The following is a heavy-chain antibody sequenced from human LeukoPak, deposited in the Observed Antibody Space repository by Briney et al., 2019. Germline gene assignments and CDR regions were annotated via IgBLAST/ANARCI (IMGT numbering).Heavy chain of an antibody. CDR1: GFTFSNYG. CDR2: ITGSGDGT. Sequence: GGSLRLSCAASGFTFSNYGMMRVRQAPGKRLEWVSSITGSGDGTYYADSVRGRFTISRDNSENTLYLQLNSLRAEDTAVYFCVKGFVHPTYYFDYWGQGTLVTVSS. J-gene: IGHJ4*02. D-gene: IGHD3-10*01. CDR3: VKGFVHPTYYFDY. V-gene: IGHV3-23*01.